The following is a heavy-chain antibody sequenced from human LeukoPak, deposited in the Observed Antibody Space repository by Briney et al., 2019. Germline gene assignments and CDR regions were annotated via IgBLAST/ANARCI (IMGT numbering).Heavy chain of an antibody. J-gene: IGHJ1*01. CDR3: ATNGWYCLDH. V-gene: IGHV4-61*02. D-gene: IGHD6-19*01. Sequence: SETLSLTCTVSGGSISSGSDYWSWIRQPAGKGLEWIGRIYSSGSTNYNPSLKSRVTISVDTSKNQFSLKVSSVTAADTAVYYCATNGWYCLDHWGQGALVTVSS. CDR2: IYSSGST. CDR1: GGSISSGSDY.